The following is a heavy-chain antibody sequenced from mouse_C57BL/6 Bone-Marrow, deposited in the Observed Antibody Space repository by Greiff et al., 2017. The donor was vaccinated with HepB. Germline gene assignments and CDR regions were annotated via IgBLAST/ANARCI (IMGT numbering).Heavy chain of an antibody. V-gene: IGHV3-6*01. D-gene: IGHD1-1*01. CDR2: ISYDGSN. J-gene: IGHJ2*01. Sequence: EVQRVESGPGLVKPSQSLSLTCSVTGYSITSGYYWNWIRQFPGNKLEWMGYISYDGSNNYNPSLKNRISITRDTSKNQFFLKLNSVTTEDTATYYCARERDGSFDYWGQGTTLTVSS. CDR1: GYSITSGYY. CDR3: ARERDGSFDY.